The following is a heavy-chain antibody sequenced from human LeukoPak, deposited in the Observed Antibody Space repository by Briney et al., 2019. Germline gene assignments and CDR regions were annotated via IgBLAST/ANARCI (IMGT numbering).Heavy chain of an antibody. Sequence: PGGSLRLSCAASGFTFSSYGMHWVRQAPGKGLEWVAFIRYDGSNKYYADSVKGRFTISRDNSKNTLYLQMNSLRAEDTAVYYCARDEGDYYDSSGPGDHFDYWGQGTLVTVSS. CDR3: ARDEGDYYDSSGPGDHFDY. CDR1: GFTFSSYG. V-gene: IGHV3-30*02. D-gene: IGHD3-22*01. CDR2: IRYDGSNK. J-gene: IGHJ4*02.